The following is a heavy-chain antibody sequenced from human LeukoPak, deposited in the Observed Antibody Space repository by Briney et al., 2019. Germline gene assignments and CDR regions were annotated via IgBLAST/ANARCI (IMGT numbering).Heavy chain of an antibody. CDR1: GYTFTGYY. Sequence: VASVKVSCKASGYTFTGYYVHWVRQAPGQGLEWMGWINPNSGGTNYAQKFQGRVTMTRDTSISTAYLQWSSLKASDTAMYYCAVQSRGYFDYWGQGTLVTVSS. D-gene: IGHD3/OR15-3a*01. V-gene: IGHV1-2*02. CDR2: INPNSGGT. CDR3: AVQSRGYFDY. J-gene: IGHJ4*02.